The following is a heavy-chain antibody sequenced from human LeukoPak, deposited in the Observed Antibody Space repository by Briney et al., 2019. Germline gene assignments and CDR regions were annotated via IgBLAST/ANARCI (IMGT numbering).Heavy chain of an antibody. CDR2: IYPGDSDT. CDR1: GYSFTSYW. Sequence: GESLKISCKGSGYSFTSYWVGWVRQMPGKGLEWMGIIYPGDSDTRYSPSFQGQVTISADKSISTAYLQWSSLRASDTAMYYCARYQRIVGATTWGAPEPYNWFDPWGQGTLVTVSS. CDR3: ARYQRIVGATTWGAPEPYNWFDP. V-gene: IGHV5-51*01. D-gene: IGHD1-26*01. J-gene: IGHJ5*02.